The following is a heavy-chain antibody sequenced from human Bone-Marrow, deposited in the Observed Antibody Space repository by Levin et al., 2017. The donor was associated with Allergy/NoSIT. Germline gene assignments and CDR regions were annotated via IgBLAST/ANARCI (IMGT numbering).Heavy chain of an antibody. CDR2: ISGSGGST. D-gene: IGHD3-9*01. V-gene: IGHV3-23*01. CDR3: AKGPHYDILTGFAGEDY. J-gene: IGHJ4*02. CDR1: GFTFSSYA. Sequence: GGSLRLSCAASGFTFSSYAMSWVRQAPGKGLEWVSAISGSGGSTYYADSVKGRFTISRDNSKNTLYLQMNSLRAEDTAVYYCAKGPHYDILTGFAGEDYWGQGTLVTVSS.